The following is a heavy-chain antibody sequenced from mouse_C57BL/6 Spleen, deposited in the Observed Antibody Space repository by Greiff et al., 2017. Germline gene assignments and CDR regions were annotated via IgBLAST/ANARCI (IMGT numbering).Heavy chain of an antibody. CDR1: GYTFTSYW. V-gene: IGHV1-59*01. D-gene: IGHD1-1*01. Sequence: QVQLQQPGAELVRPGTSVKLSCKASGYTFTSYWMHWVKQRPGQGLEWIGVIDPSDSYTNYNQKFKGKATLTVDTSSSTAYMQLSSLTSEDSAVYYCAREGEVARYVDYWGEGTTRTVAS. CDR3: AREGEVARYVDY. CDR2: IDPSDSYT. J-gene: IGHJ2*01.